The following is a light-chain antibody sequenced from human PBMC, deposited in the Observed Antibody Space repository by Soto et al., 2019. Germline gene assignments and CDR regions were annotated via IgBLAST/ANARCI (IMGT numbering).Light chain of an antibody. J-gene: IGLJ3*02. CDR3: ISYTSSSTWV. Sequence: QSALTQPASVSGSPGQSITISCTGTSSDVGAYNYVSWYQQHPGKAPKLMIYEVSNRPSGVSDRFSGSRSGNTASLTISGLQAEDESDYYCISYTSSSTWVFGGGTNVTVL. CDR2: EVS. V-gene: IGLV2-14*01. CDR1: SSDVGAYNY.